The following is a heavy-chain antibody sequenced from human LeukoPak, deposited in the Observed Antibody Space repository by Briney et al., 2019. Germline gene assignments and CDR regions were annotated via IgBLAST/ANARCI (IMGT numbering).Heavy chain of an antibody. Sequence: GGSLRLSCAASGFTFSSYRMNWVRQAPGKGLEWVSSISSSSSYIYYADLVKGRFTISRDNAKNSLYLQMNSLRAEDTAVYYCARDQVYCSSTSCYPGPEYYYYGMDVWGQGTTVTVSS. D-gene: IGHD2-2*01. CDR1: GFTFSSYR. CDR2: ISSSSSYI. CDR3: ARDQVYCSSTSCYPGPEYYYYGMDV. J-gene: IGHJ6*02. V-gene: IGHV3-21*01.